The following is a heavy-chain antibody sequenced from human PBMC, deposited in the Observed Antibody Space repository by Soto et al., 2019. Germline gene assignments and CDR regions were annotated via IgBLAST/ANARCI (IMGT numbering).Heavy chain of an antibody. Sequence: GDSLKISCKGSGYSFTSYWIGWVRQMPGKGLEWMGIIYPGDSDTRYSPSFQGQVTISADKSISTAYLQWSSLKASDTAMYYCARQRRQLLRYYYGMDVWGQGTTVTV. V-gene: IGHV5-51*01. CDR1: GYSFTSYW. CDR2: IYPGDSDT. CDR3: ARQRRQLLRYYYGMDV. J-gene: IGHJ6*02. D-gene: IGHD6-6*01.